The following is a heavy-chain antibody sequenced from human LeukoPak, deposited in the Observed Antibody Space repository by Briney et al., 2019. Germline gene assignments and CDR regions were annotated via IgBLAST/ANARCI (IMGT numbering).Heavy chain of an antibody. D-gene: IGHD3-10*01. V-gene: IGHV3-7*01. CDR2: IKQTGSEK. Sequence: PGGSLRLSCAAPGFTFSSYWMSWVRQAPGKGLEWVANIKQTGSEKYYVDSVKGRFTISRDNAKNSLYLQMNSLRAEDTAVYYCARVNGRGSGSYYPTHMGYWGQGTLVTVSS. CDR1: GFTFSSYW. CDR3: ARVNGRGSGSYYPTHMGY. J-gene: IGHJ4*02.